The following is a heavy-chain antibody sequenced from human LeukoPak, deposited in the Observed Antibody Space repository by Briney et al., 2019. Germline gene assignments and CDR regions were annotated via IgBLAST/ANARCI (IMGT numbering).Heavy chain of an antibody. V-gene: IGHV3-30*03. D-gene: IGHD6-19*01. J-gene: IGHJ3*02. CDR1: GFTFNTYG. Sequence: PGRSLRLSCAASGFTFNTYGIHWVRQAPREGLEWVAVISYDGSNKYYADSVKGRFTISRDNSKNTLYLQMNSLRAEDTAVYYCARDGRAVAGNGGVDAFDIWGQGTMVTVSS. CDR2: ISYDGSNK. CDR3: ARDGRAVAGNGGVDAFDI.